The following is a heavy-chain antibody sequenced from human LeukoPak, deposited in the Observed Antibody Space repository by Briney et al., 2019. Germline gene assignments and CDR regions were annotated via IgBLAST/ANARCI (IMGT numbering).Heavy chain of an antibody. CDR3: AKTNGYYDL. CDR2: IGGSGANT. D-gene: IGHD3-22*01. CDR1: GFTFSSYG. J-gene: IGHJ4*02. V-gene: IGHV3-23*01. Sequence: GGSLRLSCAASGFTFSSYGMSWVRKAPGKGLEWVSSIGGSGANTYYADSVKSRFTISRDNSKSTMYLQMNSLRAEDTAVYHCAKTNGYYDLWGQGTLVTVSS.